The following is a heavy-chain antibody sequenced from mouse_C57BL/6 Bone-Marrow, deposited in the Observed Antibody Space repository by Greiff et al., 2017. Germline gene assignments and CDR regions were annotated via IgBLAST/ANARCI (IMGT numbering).Heavy chain of an antibody. J-gene: IGHJ4*01. Sequence: EVQLQESGPGLAKPSQTLSLTCSVTGYSITSDYWNWIRKFPGNKLEYMGYISYSGSTYYNPSLKSRISIARYTCKNQYDLQLKSVATEDTATYDCARYTGDAMEYWGQGTSVTVSA. CDR3: ARYTGDAMEY. CDR1: GYSITSDY. V-gene: IGHV3-8*01. CDR2: ISYSGST.